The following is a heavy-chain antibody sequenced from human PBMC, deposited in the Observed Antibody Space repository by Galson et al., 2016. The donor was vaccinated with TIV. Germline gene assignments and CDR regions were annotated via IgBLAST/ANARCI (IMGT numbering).Heavy chain of an antibody. CDR1: GFSPSTSGLC. J-gene: IGHJ4*02. Sequence: PALVKPTQTLTLTCSFSGFSPSTSGLCVSWIRQPPGKALEWLARIDWDDDIYYSPFMKTRLTISKDTSKNQVVLTMTNLDPVDTATYYCARTSYYYDSSGYYEGILYFDYWGQGSRVTVSS. CDR2: IDWDDDI. D-gene: IGHD3-22*01. CDR3: ARTSYYYDSSGYYEGILYFDY. V-gene: IGHV2-70*11.